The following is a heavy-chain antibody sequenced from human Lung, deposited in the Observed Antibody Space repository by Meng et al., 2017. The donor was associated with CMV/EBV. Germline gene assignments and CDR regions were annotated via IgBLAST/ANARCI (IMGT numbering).Heavy chain of an antibody. Sequence: GEXXKISCAASGFTFSTYWMSWVRQAPGRGLEWVANINQGGSEKYYVASVMGRFTVSRDNAKNSLYLQMNSLRAEDTAVYYCAREVFSTGNYYPDAFDIWGQGKXV. CDR3: AREVFSTGNYYPDAFDI. CDR1: GFTFSTYW. V-gene: IGHV3-7*01. CDR2: INQGGSEK. D-gene: IGHD1-26*01. J-gene: IGHJ3*02.